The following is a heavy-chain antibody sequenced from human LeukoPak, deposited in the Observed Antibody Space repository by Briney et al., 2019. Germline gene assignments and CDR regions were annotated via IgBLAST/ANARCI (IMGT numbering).Heavy chain of an antibody. D-gene: IGHD3-3*01. V-gene: IGHV4-4*07. CDR2: IYTSGST. Sequence: PSETLSLTGTVSGGSISSYYWSWIRQPAGKGLEWIGRIYTSGSTNYNPSLKSRVTISVDKSKNQFSLKLSSVTAADTAVYYCARQGVTSKMGWSFDYWGQGTLVTVSS. CDR1: GGSISSYY. J-gene: IGHJ4*02. CDR3: ARQGVTSKMGWSFDY.